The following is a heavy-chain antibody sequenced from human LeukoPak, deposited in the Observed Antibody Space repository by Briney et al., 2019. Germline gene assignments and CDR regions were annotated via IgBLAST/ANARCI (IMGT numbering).Heavy chain of an antibody. D-gene: IGHD3-3*01. CDR2: INTDGSST. CDR1: GFTFSSYW. Sequence: GGSLRLSCAASGFTFSSYWMHWVRQAPGKGLVRVSRINTDGSSTTYADSVKGRLTISRDNAKNTLYLQMNSLRAEDTAVYYCARDGRFLEWLNPYYMDVWGKGTTVTVSS. CDR3: ARDGRFLEWLNPYYMDV. J-gene: IGHJ6*03. V-gene: IGHV3-74*01.